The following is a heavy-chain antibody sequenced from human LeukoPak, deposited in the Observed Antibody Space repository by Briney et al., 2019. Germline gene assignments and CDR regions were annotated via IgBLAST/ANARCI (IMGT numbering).Heavy chain of an antibody. Sequence: SETLSLTCAVYGGSFSGYYWNWIRQPPGKGLEWIGEINHSGSTNYNPSLKSRVTISVDTSKNQFSLKLSSVTAADTAVYYCAGWTYSYGITPFDYWGQGTLVTVSS. D-gene: IGHD5-18*01. CDR1: GGSFSGYY. CDR2: INHSGST. CDR3: AGWTYSYGITPFDY. J-gene: IGHJ4*02. V-gene: IGHV4-34*01.